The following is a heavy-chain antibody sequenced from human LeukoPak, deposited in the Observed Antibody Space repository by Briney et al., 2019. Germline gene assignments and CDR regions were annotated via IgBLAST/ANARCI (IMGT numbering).Heavy chain of an antibody. Sequence: GASVTVSCKASGGTFSSYAISWVRQAPGQGLEWMGWINPKNGGTNYAQKFQGRVTMTRDTSINTAFMELSRLNSDDTAVYFCARDGYGGNSFDYWGQGTLVTVSS. CDR3: ARDGYGGNSFDY. D-gene: IGHD4-23*01. CDR2: INPKNGGT. V-gene: IGHV1-2*02. CDR1: GGTFSSYA. J-gene: IGHJ4*02.